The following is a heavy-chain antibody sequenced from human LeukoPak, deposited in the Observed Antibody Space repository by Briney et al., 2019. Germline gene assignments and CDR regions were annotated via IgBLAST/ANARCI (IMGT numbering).Heavy chain of an antibody. CDR3: ARSLSEASSWYGHYYYYYYMDV. CDR2: IHTSGST. CDR1: GGSISSYY. V-gene: IGHV4-4*07. Sequence: SETLSLTCTVSGGSISSYYWSWIRQPAGKGLEWIGRIHTSGSTNYNPSLKSRVTMSVDTSKNQFSLQLNSVTPEDTAVYYCARSLSEASSWYGHYYYYYYMDVWGKGTTVTVSS. J-gene: IGHJ6*03. D-gene: IGHD6-13*01.